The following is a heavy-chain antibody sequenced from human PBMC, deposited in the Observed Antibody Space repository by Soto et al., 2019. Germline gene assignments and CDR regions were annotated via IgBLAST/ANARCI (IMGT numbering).Heavy chain of an antibody. CDR2: ISDSGSA. CDR1: GGSISGHY. Sequence: SETLSLTCTVSGGSISGHYWSWIRQPPGKGLECIGYISDSGSANYNPSLKSRVTISAHTSKNQFSLRPTSVTAADTAVYYCARDVSPLVHWGQGTLVTVSS. V-gene: IGHV4-59*11. J-gene: IGHJ4*02. D-gene: IGHD2-8*02. CDR3: ARDVSPLVH.